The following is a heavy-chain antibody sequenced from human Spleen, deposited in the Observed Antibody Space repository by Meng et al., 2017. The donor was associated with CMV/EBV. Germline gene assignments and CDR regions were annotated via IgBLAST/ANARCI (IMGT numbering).Heavy chain of an antibody. CDR2: ISGNTGFI. CDR3: TKGGGERVTFDAMDV. D-gene: IGHD2-21*02. CDR1: GFTLDDFA. J-gene: IGHJ6*02. V-gene: IGHV3-9*01. Sequence: GGSLRLSCTASGFTLDDFAMHWVRQTPGEGLEWVSGISGNTGFIGYADSVKGRFTISRDNAKKTLSLQMNTLRAEDTALYYCTKGGGERVTFDAMDVWGQGTTVTVSS.